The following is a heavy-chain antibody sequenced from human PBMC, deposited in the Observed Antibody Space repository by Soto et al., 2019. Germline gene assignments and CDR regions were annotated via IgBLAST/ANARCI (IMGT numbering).Heavy chain of an antibody. CDR2: IYPGDSDT. J-gene: IGHJ6*02. CDR3: AGGGVRGVITRTRDYYGMDV. Sequence: PGESRKISCKGSGCRFTSYWIGWVRQMPGKGLEWMGIIYPGDSDTRYSPSFQGQVTISADKSISTAYLQWSSLKASDTAMYYCAGGGVRGVITRTRDYYGMDVWGQGTTVTVSS. D-gene: IGHD3-10*01. CDR1: GCRFTSYW. V-gene: IGHV5-51*01.